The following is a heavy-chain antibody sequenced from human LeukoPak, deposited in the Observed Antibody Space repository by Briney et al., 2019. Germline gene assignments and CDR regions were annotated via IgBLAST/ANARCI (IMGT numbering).Heavy chain of an antibody. D-gene: IGHD3-10*02. Sequence: PGGSPRLSCAASGFTFSSYSMNWVRQAPGKGLEWVSSISSSRSYIYYADSVKGRFTISRDNAKNSLYLQMNSLRAEDTAIYYCARVSYVRGVTVYYFDHWGQGTLVTVSS. CDR2: ISSSRSYI. CDR3: ARVSYVRGVTVYYFDH. V-gene: IGHV3-21*01. J-gene: IGHJ4*02. CDR1: GFTFSSYS.